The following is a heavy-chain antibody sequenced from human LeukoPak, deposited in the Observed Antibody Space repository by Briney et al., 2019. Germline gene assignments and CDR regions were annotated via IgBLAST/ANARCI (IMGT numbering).Heavy chain of an antibody. CDR1: GGSISSSSYY. D-gene: IGHD2-15*01. CDR3: AREIVVVVAATLDAFDI. V-gene: IGHV4-39*02. J-gene: IGHJ3*02. Sequence: NTSETLSLTCTVSGGSISSSSYYWGWIRQPPGKGLEWIGSIYYSGSTYYNPSLKSRVTISVDTSKNQFSLKLSSVTAADTAVYYCAREIVVVVAATLDAFDIWGQGTMVTVSS. CDR2: IYYSGST.